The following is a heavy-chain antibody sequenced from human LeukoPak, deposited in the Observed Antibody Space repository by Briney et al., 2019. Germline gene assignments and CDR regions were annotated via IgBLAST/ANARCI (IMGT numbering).Heavy chain of an antibody. D-gene: IGHD3-22*01. CDR2: INWNGGST. V-gene: IGHV3-20*04. CDR3: ARDSNYYDSSGYQRILDY. J-gene: IGHJ4*02. Sequence: GGSLRLSCAASGFTFSSYAMSWVRQAPGKGLEWVSGINWNGGSTGYADSVKGRFTISRDNAKNSLYLQMNSLRAEDTAVYYCARDSNYYDSSGYQRILDYWGQGTLVTVSS. CDR1: GFTFSSYA.